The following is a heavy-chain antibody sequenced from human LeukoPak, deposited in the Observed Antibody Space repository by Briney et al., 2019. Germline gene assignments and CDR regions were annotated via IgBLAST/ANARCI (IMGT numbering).Heavy chain of an antibody. CDR1: VGSISGYY. Sequence: PSGTLSLTSTVSVGSISGYYWSWIPQPPGGGLEWGVYIYYSVSTDYNPSLRSGVTVSVDTAKTQFALNLTSVTAADTAVYYCARDQTYYVSSGYYYVTDFHHWGQGILVTVSS. D-gene: IGHD3-22*01. J-gene: IGHJ1*01. V-gene: IGHV4-59*12. CDR2: IYYSVST. CDR3: ARDQTYYVSSGYYYVTDFHH.